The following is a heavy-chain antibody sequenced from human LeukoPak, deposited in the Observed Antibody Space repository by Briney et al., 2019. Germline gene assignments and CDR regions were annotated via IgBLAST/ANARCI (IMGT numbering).Heavy chain of an antibody. V-gene: IGHV4-4*07. CDR2: IYTSGST. CDR3: ARRRTAAAGTVFDY. D-gene: IGHD6-13*01. CDR1: GGSISSHY. Sequence: PSETLSLTCTVSGGSISSHYWSWIRQPAGKGQEWIGRIYTSGSTNYNPSLKSRVTMSVDTSENQFSLKLSSVTAADTAMYYCARRRTAAAGTVFDYWGQGTLVTVSS. J-gene: IGHJ4*02.